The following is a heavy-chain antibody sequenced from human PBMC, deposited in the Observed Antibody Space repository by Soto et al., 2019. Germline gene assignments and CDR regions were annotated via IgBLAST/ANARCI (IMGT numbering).Heavy chain of an antibody. CDR1: GGSISSSSYY. CDR3: ARHGNDYGSGSYYNNWFDP. CDR2: IYYSGST. V-gene: IGHV4-39*01. Sequence: SETLSLTCTVSGGSISSSSYYWGWIRQPPGKGLEWIGSIYYSGSTYYNPSLKSRVTISVDTSKNQFSLKLSSVTAADTAVYYCARHGNDYGSGSYYNNWFDPWGQGTLVTVSS. D-gene: IGHD3-10*01. J-gene: IGHJ5*02.